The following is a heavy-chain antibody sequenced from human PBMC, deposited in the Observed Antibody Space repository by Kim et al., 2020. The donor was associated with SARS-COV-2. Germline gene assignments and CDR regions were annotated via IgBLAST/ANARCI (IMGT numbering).Heavy chain of an antibody. CDR2: ISSSSYI. D-gene: IGHD5-18*01. Sequence: GGSLRLSCAASGFTFSSYSMNWVRQAPGKGLEWVSSISSSSYIYYADSVKGRFTISRDNAKNSLYLQMNSLRAEDTAVYYCARGLDVDTAMVGYWGQGTLVTVSS. CDR3: ARGLDVDTAMVGY. CDR1: GFTFSSYS. J-gene: IGHJ4*02. V-gene: IGHV3-21*01.